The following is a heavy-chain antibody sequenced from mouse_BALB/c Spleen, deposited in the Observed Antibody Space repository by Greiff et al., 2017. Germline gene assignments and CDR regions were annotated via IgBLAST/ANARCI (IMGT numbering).Heavy chain of an antibody. CDR3: ARRGNYRDYFDY. CDR1: GFTFSSFG. J-gene: IGHJ2*01. CDR2: ISSGSSTI. Sequence: EVKLVESGGGLVQPGGSRKLSCAASGFTFSSFGMHWVRQAPEKGLEWVAYISSGSSTIYYADTVKGRFTISRDNPKNTLFLQMTSLRSEDTAMYYCARRGNYRDYFDYWGQGTTLTVSS. V-gene: IGHV5-17*02. D-gene: IGHD2-1*01.